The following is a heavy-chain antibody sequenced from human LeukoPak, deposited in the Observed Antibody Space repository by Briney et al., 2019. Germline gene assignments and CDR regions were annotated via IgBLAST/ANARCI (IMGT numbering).Heavy chain of an antibody. D-gene: IGHD3-22*01. CDR3: ARGTPYYYDSSGYSPFDY. V-gene: IGHV4-4*02. CDR2: IYHSGST. J-gene: IGHJ4*02. CDR1: GGSISSSNW. Sequence: SETLSLTCAVSGGSISSSNWWSWVRQPPGKGLEWIGEIYHSGSTNYNPSLKSRVTISEDKSKNQFSLKLSSVTAADTAVYYCARGTPYYYDSSGYSPFDYWGQGTLVTVSS.